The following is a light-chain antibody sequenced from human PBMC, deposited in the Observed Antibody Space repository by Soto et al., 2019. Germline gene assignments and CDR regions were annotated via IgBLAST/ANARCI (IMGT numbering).Light chain of an antibody. V-gene: IGKV3-11*01. J-gene: IGKJ1*01. CDR1: QSVSSH. CDR3: QQRHNSWT. CDR2: DAS. Sequence: EIVLTQSPATLSLSPGERATVSCRASQSVSSHLAWYQQKPGQAPRLLIYDASNRATGIPARFSGSGSGTDFTLTISSLEPEDFALYYCQQRHNSWTFGQGTKVDIK.